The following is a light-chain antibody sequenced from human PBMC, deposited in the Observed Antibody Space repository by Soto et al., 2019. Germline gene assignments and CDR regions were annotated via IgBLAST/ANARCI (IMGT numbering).Light chain of an antibody. CDR3: QHHGT. CDR2: GAS. Sequence: EIVLTQSPGTLSLSPGERATLSCRASQSVSSSYLAWYQQKPGQAPRLLIYGASSRATGIPDRFSGSGSGTDFPLTISRLEPEDFAVYYCQHHGTFGQGTKVEIK. CDR1: QSVSSSY. J-gene: IGKJ1*01. V-gene: IGKV3-20*01.